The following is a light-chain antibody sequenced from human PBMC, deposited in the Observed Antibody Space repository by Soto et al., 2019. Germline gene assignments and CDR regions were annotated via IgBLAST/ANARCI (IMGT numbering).Light chain of an antibody. Sequence: QSALTQPAYVSGSPGQSITISCTGTSSDVGAYNYVPWHQQHPGKVPKLMIYEVSYRPSGVSNRFSGSKSDNTASLTISGLQTEDEADYYCSSYTSGSTLVFGTGTKVTVL. CDR2: EVS. CDR3: SSYTSGSTLV. CDR1: SSDVGAYNY. V-gene: IGLV2-14*01. J-gene: IGLJ1*01.